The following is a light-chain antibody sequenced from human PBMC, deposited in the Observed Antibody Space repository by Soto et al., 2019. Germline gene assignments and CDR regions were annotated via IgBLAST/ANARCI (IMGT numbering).Light chain of an antibody. J-gene: IGKJ1*01. CDR2: GAY. Sequence: EIVLTQSPATMSVSPGERATLSCRASQSVSTNLAWYQQKPGQPPRLLIYGAYTRATDIPARFSGSGSGTEFTLTIIGLQSEDFAVYYCQQYVTSSPRTFGQGTKVDIK. V-gene: IGKV3-15*01. CDR3: QQYVTSSPRT. CDR1: QSVSTN.